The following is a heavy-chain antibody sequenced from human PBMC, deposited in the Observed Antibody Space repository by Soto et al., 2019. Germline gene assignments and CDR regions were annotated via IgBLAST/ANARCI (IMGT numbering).Heavy chain of an antibody. CDR1: GGSVSNASFY. J-gene: IGHJ2*01. Sequence: QVQLQESGPGLVKPSETLSLTCSVSGGSVSNASFYWTWIRQAPGTGLEYIGYIFYTRVTNYNPSLSSRVTISLDTSKIHFSLKLNSLTAADTAVYYCVRVLDSSWYADLWGGGTLVSVSS. CDR2: IFYTRVT. V-gene: IGHV4-61*03. CDR3: VRVLDSSWYADL. D-gene: IGHD3-22*01.